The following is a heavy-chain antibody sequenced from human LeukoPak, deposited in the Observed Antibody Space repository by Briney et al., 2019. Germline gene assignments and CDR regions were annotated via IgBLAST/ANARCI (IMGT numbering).Heavy chain of an antibody. CDR1: GYTFTSYG. CDR2: ISAYNGNT. J-gene: IGHJ4*02. Sequence: ASVKVSCKASGYTFTSYGISWVRQAPGQGLEWMGWISAYNGNTNYAQKLQGRVTMTTDTSTSTAYMELRSLRSDDTAVYYCARVSRDGYTPNFYFDFWGQGTLVTVSS. CDR3: ARVSRDGYTPNFYFDF. D-gene: IGHD5-24*01. V-gene: IGHV1-18*01.